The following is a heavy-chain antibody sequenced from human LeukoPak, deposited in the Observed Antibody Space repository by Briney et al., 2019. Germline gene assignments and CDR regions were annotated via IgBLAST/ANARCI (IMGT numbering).Heavy chain of an antibody. D-gene: IGHD3-22*01. J-gene: IGHJ4*02. CDR1: GFIFSSYS. CDR3: AKDSRPYDSSGKGYFDY. CDR2: ISSSSSTI. Sequence: GGSLRLSCAASGFIFSSYSMNWVRQAPGKGLEWVSYISSSSSTIYYTDSVKGRFTISRDNAKNSLYLQMNSLRAEDTAVYYCAKDSRPYDSSGKGYFDYWGQGTLVTVSS. V-gene: IGHV3-48*01.